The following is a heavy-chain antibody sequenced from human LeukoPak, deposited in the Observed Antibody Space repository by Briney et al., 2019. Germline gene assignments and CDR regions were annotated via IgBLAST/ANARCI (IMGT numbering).Heavy chain of an antibody. V-gene: IGHV3-30*02. CDR3: AKVDTAMASYYYYYMDV. CDR1: GFTFSSYA. CDR2: IRYDGSNK. Sequence: GGSLRLSCAASGFTFSSYAMHWVRQAPGKGLEWVAFIRYDGSNKYYADSVKGRFTISRDNSKNTLYLQMNSLRAEDTAVYYCAKVDTAMASYYYYYMDVWGKGTTVTVSS. J-gene: IGHJ6*03. D-gene: IGHD5-18*01.